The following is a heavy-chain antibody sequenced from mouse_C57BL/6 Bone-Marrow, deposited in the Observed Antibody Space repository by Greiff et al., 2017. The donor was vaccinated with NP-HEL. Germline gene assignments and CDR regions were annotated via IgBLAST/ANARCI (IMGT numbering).Heavy chain of an antibody. J-gene: IGHJ4*01. CDR2: LYPGDGDT. D-gene: IGHD1-1*01. CDR1: GYAFSRYW. CDR3: ARGDYGSSRFGYAMDY. Sequence: QVQLKQSGAELVKPGASVKISCKASGYAFSRYWMNWVKERPGKGLEWIGQLYPGDGDTKYNGKFKGKATLTADKSYSTAYMQLSSLTSDDSAVYFCARGDYGSSRFGYAMDYWGQGTSVTVSS. V-gene: IGHV1-80*01.